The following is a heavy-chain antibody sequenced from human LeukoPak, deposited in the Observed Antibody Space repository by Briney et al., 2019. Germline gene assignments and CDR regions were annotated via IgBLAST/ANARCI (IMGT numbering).Heavy chain of an antibody. CDR1: GYSFTSYW. CDR3: ARLPPSVAPYFDY. Sequence: GESLKISCKGSGYSFTSYWIGWVRQMPGRGLEWMGIIYPGDSDTRYSPSFQGQVTISADKPISTAYLQWSSLKASDTAMYYCARLPPSVAPYFDYWGQGTLVTVSS. D-gene: IGHD2-15*01. J-gene: IGHJ4*02. CDR2: IYPGDSDT. V-gene: IGHV5-51*01.